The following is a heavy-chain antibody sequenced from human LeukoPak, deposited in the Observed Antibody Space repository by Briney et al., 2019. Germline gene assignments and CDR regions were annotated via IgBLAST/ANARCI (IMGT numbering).Heavy chain of an antibody. Sequence: SETLSLTCTVSGGSISSYYWSWFRQAPGKGLEWIGYIHYRGETNYNSSLKSRVTISVDTSKNQFSLNLSSVTAADTAVYYCARRDSSGYYSAWGQGTLVTVSS. V-gene: IGHV4-59*08. CDR1: GGSISSYY. D-gene: IGHD3-22*01. J-gene: IGHJ4*02. CDR3: ARRDSSGYYSA. CDR2: IHYRGET.